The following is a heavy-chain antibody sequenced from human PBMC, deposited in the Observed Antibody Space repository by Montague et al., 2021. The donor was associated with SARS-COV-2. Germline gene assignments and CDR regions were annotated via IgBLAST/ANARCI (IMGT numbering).Heavy chain of an antibody. Sequence: SLRISCAASGFTFSSYAMHWVRQAPGKGLEWVVVISYDGSNKYYADSVKGRFTISRDNYKNTLYLQMNSLRAEDTAVYYCARDREITMVRGAPLYAMDVWGQGTTVTVSS. V-gene: IGHV3-30-3*01. CDR3: ARDREITMVRGAPLYAMDV. D-gene: IGHD3-10*01. CDR2: ISYDGSNK. CDR1: GFTFSSYA. J-gene: IGHJ6*02.